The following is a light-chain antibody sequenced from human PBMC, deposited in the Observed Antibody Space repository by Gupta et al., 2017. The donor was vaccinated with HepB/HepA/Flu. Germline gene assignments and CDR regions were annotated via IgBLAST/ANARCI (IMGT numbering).Light chain of an antibody. V-gene: IGKV2-30*01. CDR3: VQVTHWPLT. CDR2: SVS. J-gene: IGKJ4*01. Sequence: NLSPLYLPVTLGQAASISCRYTQNLVFSDGNTFLHWFQQRPGQSPRRLIYSVSNRDSGVPDRFSGSGSGTDFTLEISRVEAEDVGVYYCVQVTHWPLTFGGGTKVEIK. CDR1: QNLVFSDGNTF.